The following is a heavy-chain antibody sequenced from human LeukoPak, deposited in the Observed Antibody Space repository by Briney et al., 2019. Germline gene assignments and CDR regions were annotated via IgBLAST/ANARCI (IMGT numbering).Heavy chain of an antibody. D-gene: IGHD6-19*01. V-gene: IGHV3-48*03. CDR3: ARDVGFNNGWPA. Sequence: GSLPLSCVASGFSFKTYEMNWVRQAPGKVLGWISYISVGGSDEDYADSVKGRFSISRDNAKNSLFLQMNSLRVEDTAVYYCARDVGFNNGWPAWGQGTLVTVSS. CDR2: ISVGGSDE. J-gene: IGHJ5*02. CDR1: GFSFKTYE.